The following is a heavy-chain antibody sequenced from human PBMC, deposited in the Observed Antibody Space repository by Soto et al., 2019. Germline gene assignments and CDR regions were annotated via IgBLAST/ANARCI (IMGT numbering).Heavy chain of an antibody. CDR2: INHSGST. CDR1: GGSFSGYY. D-gene: IGHD6-13*01. V-gene: IGHV4-34*01. CDR3: ARDPGAAAGRRHYYYYGMDV. J-gene: IGHJ6*02. Sequence: SETLSLTCAVYGGSFSGYYWSLIRQPPGKWLEWIGEINHSGSTNYNPSLKSRVTISVDTSKNQFSLKLSSVTAADTAVYYCARDPGAAAGRRHYYYYGMDVWGQGTTVTVSS.